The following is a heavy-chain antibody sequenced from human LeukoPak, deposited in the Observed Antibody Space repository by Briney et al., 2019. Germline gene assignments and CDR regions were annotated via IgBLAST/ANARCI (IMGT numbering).Heavy chain of an antibody. CDR1: GFTFSDYW. CDR3: TGGALDY. CDR2: INQDGRDQ. V-gene: IGHV3-7*04. J-gene: IGHJ4*02. Sequence: GGSLRLSCAASGFTFSDYWMSWVRQAPGQGLEWVAKINQDGRDQHFVDSVKGRFTISRDNAKNLLFLQMDSLRAEDTAVYYCTGGALDYWGPGTLITVSS.